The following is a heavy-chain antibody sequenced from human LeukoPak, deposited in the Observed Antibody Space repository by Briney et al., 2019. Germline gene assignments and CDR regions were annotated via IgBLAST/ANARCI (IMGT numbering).Heavy chain of an antibody. CDR1: GFAFSTYA. J-gene: IGHJ4*02. Sequence: GGSLRLPCAASGFAFSTYAMTWVRQAPGKGLEWVSVISGSGGSTYYADSVKGRFTISRDNSKKTLYLQMNSLRAEDTAVYYCVKGHHYGSGTYWVWGQGTLVTVSS. D-gene: IGHD3-10*01. CDR2: ISGSGGST. V-gene: IGHV3-23*01. CDR3: VKGHHYGSGTYWV.